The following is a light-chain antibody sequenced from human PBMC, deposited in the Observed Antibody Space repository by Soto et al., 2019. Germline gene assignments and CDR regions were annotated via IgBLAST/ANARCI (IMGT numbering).Light chain of an antibody. CDR1: QSVTSN. Sequence: PATLSVSPGEGATLSCRASQSVTSNLAWYLQKPGQAPRLLIYGAYTRATGIPARFSGSGSGTEFTLTISSLQSEDFTVYYCQQYNNWPLTFGGGTKVDIK. CDR3: QQYNNWPLT. J-gene: IGKJ4*01. V-gene: IGKV3-15*01. CDR2: GAY.